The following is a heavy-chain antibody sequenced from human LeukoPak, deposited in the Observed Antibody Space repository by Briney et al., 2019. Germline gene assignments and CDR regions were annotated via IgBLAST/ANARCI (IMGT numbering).Heavy chain of an antibody. CDR3: ATSYDSSSCD. J-gene: IGHJ4*02. Sequence: GGSLRLSCTASGFIFSSFWMAGVRQAPGKGLEWVANIKPDGSLQFYGDSVKGRFTISRDNAKNSLYLQMNNLRAEDTALYYCATSYDSSSCDWGQGTLLTVSS. CDR1: GFIFSSFW. D-gene: IGHD3-22*01. V-gene: IGHV3-7*01. CDR2: IKPDGSLQ.